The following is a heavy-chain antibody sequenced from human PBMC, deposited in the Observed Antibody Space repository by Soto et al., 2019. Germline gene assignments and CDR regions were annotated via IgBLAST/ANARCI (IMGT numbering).Heavy chain of an antibody. J-gene: IGHJ6*02. Sequence: QVQLQQWGAGLLKPSETLSLTCAVYGGSFSGYYWSWIRQPPGKGLEWIGEINHSGSTNYNPSLKSRVTISVDTYKNQFSLKLSSVTAADTAVYYCARVPRGYSSYYYYYGMDVWGQGTTVTVSS. CDR3: ARVPRGYSSYYYYYGMDV. D-gene: IGHD5-18*01. V-gene: IGHV4-34*01. CDR2: INHSGST. CDR1: GGSFSGYY.